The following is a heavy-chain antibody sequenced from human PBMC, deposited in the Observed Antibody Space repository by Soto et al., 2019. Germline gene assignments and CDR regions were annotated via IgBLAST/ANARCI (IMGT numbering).Heavy chain of an antibody. CDR2: IYHSGST. J-gene: IGHJ4*02. Sequence: QLQLQESGSGLVKPSQTLSLTCAVSGGSISSGGYSWSWIRQPPGKGLEWIGYIYHSGSTYYNPSLRSRVTISLDRSKTQFSRKLSSVTAAEPAVYYCARGMTTVTTLDYWGQGTLVTVSS. V-gene: IGHV4-30-2*01. CDR1: GGSISSGGYS. D-gene: IGHD4-17*01. CDR3: ARGMTTVTTLDY.